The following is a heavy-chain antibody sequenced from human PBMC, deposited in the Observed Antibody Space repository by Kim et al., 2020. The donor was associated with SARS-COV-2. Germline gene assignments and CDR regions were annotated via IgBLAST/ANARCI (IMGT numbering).Heavy chain of an antibody. CDR1: GGSISSSSYY. D-gene: IGHD3-22*01. CDR3: ASHYYDSSGYYPALDY. CDR2: IYYSGST. V-gene: IGHV4-39*01. J-gene: IGHJ4*01. Sequence: SETLSLTCTVSGGSISSSSYYWGWIRQPPGKGLEWIGSIYYSGSTYYNPSLKSRVTISVDTSKNQFSLKLSSVTAADTAVYYCASHYYDSSGYYPALDYWGHGTLVTVSS.